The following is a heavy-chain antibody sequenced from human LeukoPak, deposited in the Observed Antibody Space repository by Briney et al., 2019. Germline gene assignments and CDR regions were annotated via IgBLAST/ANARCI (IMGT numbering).Heavy chain of an antibody. CDR3: ARAGELGVLMVYAIREEFDY. CDR2: INPNSGGT. Sequence: GASVKVSCKASGYTFTGYYMHWVRQAPGQGLEWMGWINPNSGGTNYAQKFQGRVTMTRDTSISTAYMELSRLRSDDTAVYYCARAGELGVLMVYAIREEFDYWGQGTLVTVSS. CDR1: GYTFTGYY. J-gene: IGHJ4*02. V-gene: IGHV1-2*02. D-gene: IGHD2-8*01.